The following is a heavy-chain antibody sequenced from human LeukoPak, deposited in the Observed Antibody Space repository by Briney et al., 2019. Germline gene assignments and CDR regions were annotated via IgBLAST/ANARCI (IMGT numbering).Heavy chain of an antibody. V-gene: IGHV3-48*01. D-gene: IGHD3-10*01. CDR2: VSSGSGTI. J-gene: IGHJ2*01. CDR1: GSTFRRYN. CDR3: AALRGVQNWYFDL. Sequence: GGSLRLSCAASGSTFRRYNINWVRQAPGKGLEGVSYVSSGSGTIYYADSVKGRFTISRDNAKNSLFLQMNSLSSEDTALYYCAALRGVQNWYFDLWGRGTLVTVSS.